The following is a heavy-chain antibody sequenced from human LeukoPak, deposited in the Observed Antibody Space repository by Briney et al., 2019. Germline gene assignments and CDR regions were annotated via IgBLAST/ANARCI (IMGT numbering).Heavy chain of an antibody. D-gene: IGHD3-22*01. Sequence: GGSLRLSCAASGFTFSSYGMHWVRQAPGKGLEWVAVISYDGSNKYYADSVKGRFTISRDNSKNTLYLQMNSLRAEDTAVYYCAKDRGPYYYDSSGYYDYRGQGTLVTVSS. CDR2: ISYDGSNK. J-gene: IGHJ4*02. V-gene: IGHV3-30*18. CDR3: AKDRGPYYYDSSGYYDY. CDR1: GFTFSSYG.